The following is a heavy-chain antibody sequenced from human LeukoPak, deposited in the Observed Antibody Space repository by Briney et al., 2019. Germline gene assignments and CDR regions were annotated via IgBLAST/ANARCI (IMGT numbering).Heavy chain of an antibody. CDR3: ARVLSDYDFWSGYRPSSSDY. V-gene: IGHV3-48*03. D-gene: IGHD3-3*01. J-gene: IGHJ4*02. Sequence: GGSLRLSCAPSGFTFSSYEMNSVRQAPGKGLEWVSYISSSGSTIYYADSVKGRFTISRDNAKNSLYLQMNSLRAEDTAVYYCARVLSDYDFWSGYRPSSSDYWGQGTLVTVSS. CDR1: GFTFSSYE. CDR2: ISSSGSTI.